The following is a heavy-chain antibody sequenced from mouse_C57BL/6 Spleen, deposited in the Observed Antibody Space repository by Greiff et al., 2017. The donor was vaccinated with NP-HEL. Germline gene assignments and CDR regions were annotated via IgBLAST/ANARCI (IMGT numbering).Heavy chain of an antibody. Sequence: VQLQQPGAELVRPGSSVKLSCKASGYTFTSYWMHWVKQRPIQGLEWIGNINPSDSETPYNQKFKDKATLTVDKSSSTAYMQLSSLPSEDSAVYYCERGPPSFAYWGQGTLVTVSA. CDR1: GYTFTSYW. CDR3: ERGPPSFAY. CDR2: INPSDSET. J-gene: IGHJ3*01. V-gene: IGHV1-52*01.